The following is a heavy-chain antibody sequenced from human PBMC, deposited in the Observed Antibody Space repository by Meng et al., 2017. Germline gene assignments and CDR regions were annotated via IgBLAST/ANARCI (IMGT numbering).Heavy chain of an antibody. J-gene: IGHJ4*02. CDR1: GYTFTGYY. D-gene: IGHD6-13*01. CDR2: INPNSGGT. CDR3: ARDEDISAAGKLFGDY. Sequence: QVQLVQSEAEVKKPGASVKVSCKAAGYTFTGYYMHWVRQAPGQGLEWMGRINPNSGGTNYAQKFQGRVTMTRDTSISTAYMELSRLRSDDTAMYYCARDEDISAAGKLFGDYWGQGTLVTVSS. V-gene: IGHV1-2*06.